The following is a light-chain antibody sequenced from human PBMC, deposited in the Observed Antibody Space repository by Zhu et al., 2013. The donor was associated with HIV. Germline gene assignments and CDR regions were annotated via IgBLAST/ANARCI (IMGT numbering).Light chain of an antibody. CDR1: QSISNS. J-gene: IGKJ1*01. Sequence: EIVLTQSPDILSLSPGERATLSCRASQSISNSLGWYQQRPGQVPRLLISGASNRATGIPARFSASGSGTEFTLTISRLEPEDVAMYYCQQYAATPRTFGQGTKVEIK. CDR3: QQYAATPRT. CDR2: GAS. V-gene: IGKV3-11*01.